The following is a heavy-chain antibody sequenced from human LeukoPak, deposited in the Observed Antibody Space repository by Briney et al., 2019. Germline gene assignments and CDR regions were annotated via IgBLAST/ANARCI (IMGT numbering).Heavy chain of an antibody. D-gene: IGHD6-19*01. CDR2: IYHSGST. CDR3: ARWSLVAGSKFDY. J-gene: IGHJ4*02. Sequence: SETLSLTCAVSGGSISSGGYSWSWIRQPPGKGLEWIGYIYHSGSTYYNPSLKSRVTISVDRSKNQFSLKLSSVTAADTAVYYCARWSLVAGSKFDYWGQGTLVTVSS. V-gene: IGHV4-30-2*01. CDR1: GGSISSGGYS.